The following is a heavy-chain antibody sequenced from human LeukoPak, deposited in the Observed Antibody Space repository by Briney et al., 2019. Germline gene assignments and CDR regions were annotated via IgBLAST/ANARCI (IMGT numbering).Heavy chain of an antibody. V-gene: IGHV4-34*12. CDR3: ARGGWELLLDY. CDR2: IFHSGYT. J-gene: IGHJ4*02. CDR1: GGSFSGYY. D-gene: IGHD1-26*01. Sequence: PSETLSLTCAVYGGSFSGYYWSWIRQPPGKGLEYIGSIFHSGYTFYDPSLKSRLTLSVDTSKNQFSLRLSSVTAADTAVYYCARGGWELLLDYWGQGTLVTVSS.